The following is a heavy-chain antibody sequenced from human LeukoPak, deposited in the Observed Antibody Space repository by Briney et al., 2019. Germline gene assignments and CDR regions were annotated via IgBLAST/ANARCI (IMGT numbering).Heavy chain of an antibody. V-gene: IGHV3-11*01. D-gene: IGHD3-22*01. Sequence: PGGSLRPSCAASGFTFSDYYMSWIRQAPGKGLEWVSYISSSGSTIYYADSVKGRFTISRDNSNNTLFLQMHSLRADDTAVYYCAKGTYFDSGASAYWGQGTLVVVSS. CDR2: ISSSGSTI. J-gene: IGHJ4*02. CDR3: AKGTYFDSGASAY. CDR1: GFTFSDYY.